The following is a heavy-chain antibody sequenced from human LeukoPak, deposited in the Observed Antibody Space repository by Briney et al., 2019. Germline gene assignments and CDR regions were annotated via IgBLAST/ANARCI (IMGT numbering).Heavy chain of an antibody. CDR2: ISGSGGST. J-gene: IGHJ4*02. CDR3: AKGLATMVRGVMSY. V-gene: IGHV3-23*01. Sequence: GGSLRLSCAASGFTFTSYAISWVRQAPGKGLEWVSAISGSGGSTYYADSVKGRFPTSRDNSKNTLYLQMTSLRAEATAVYYCAKGLATMVRGVMSYWGQGTLVTASS. CDR1: GFTFTSYA. D-gene: IGHD3-10*01.